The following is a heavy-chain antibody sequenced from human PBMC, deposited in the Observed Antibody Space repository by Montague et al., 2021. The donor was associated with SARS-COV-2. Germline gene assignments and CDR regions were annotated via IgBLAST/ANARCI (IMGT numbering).Heavy chain of an antibody. J-gene: IGHJ3*02. D-gene: IGHD3-22*01. V-gene: IGHV4-59*01. CDR3: ARGGASYDYGNGCYVNAFDT. Sequence: SETLSLTCTVSGDSISSYYWSWIRQPPGKGLEWIGYIYYNGYTXXXPSXXXRVTISVDTSKNQFSLRLSSVTAADTAVYFCARGGASYDYGNGCYVNAFDTWGQGTMVTVSS. CDR2: IYYNGYT. CDR1: GDSISSYY.